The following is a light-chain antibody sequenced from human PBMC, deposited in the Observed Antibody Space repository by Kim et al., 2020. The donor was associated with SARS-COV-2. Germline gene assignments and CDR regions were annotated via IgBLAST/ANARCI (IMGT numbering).Light chain of an antibody. J-gene: IGKJ5*01. CDR1: QSKSSS. CDR3: QQYAYWRA. V-gene: IGKV3-15*01. CDR2: GAS. Sequence: GDRANLCRRDSQSKSSSLAWYQQNPGQAPRVLIYGASARDTGIPARFSGSGSGTEFTLTISNLQSEDFAVYYCQQYAYWRAFGQGTRLEIK.